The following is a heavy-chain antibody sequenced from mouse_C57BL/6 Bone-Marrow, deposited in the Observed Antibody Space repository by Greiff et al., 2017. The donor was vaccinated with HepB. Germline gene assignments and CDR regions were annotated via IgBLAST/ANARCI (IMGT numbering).Heavy chain of an antibody. CDR3: APNYYGSSSGLWYFDV. V-gene: IGHV1-39*01. CDR2: INPNYGTT. CDR1: GYSFTDYN. Sequence: EVQRVESGPELVKPGASVKISCKASGYSFTDYNMNWVKQSNGKSLEWIGVINPNYGTTSYNQKFKGKATLTVDQSSSTAYMQLNSLTSEDSAVYYCAPNYYGSSSGLWYFDVWGTGTTVTVSS. D-gene: IGHD1-1*01. J-gene: IGHJ1*03.